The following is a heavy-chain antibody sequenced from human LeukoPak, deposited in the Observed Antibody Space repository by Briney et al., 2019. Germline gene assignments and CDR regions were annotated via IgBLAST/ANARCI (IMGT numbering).Heavy chain of an antibody. CDR3: NTGDVVVPAAKGIDY. Sequence: GGSLRLSCAASGFTFSNAWMIWVRQAPGKGLEWVGRIESKTDGGTRDYAAPVKGRFTISRDDSKHTLYLQMNSLKTEDTAVYYCNTGDVVVPAAKGIDYWGQGTLVSVSS. CDR2: IESKTDGGTR. V-gene: IGHV3-15*04. J-gene: IGHJ4*02. D-gene: IGHD2-2*01. CDR1: GFTFSNAW.